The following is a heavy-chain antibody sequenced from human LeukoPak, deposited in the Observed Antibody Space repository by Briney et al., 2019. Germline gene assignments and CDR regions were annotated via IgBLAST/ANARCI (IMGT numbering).Heavy chain of an antibody. V-gene: IGHV4-34*01. D-gene: IGHD3-3*01. Sequence: SETLSLTCAVYGGSFSGYYWSWIRQPPGKGLEWIGEINHRGSTNYNPSLKSRVTISVDTSKNQFSLKLSSVTAADTAVYYCARVNYDFWSGYLPTPYYFDYWGQGTLVTVSS. CDR1: GGSFSGYY. CDR3: ARVNYDFWSGYLPTPYYFDY. CDR2: INHRGST. J-gene: IGHJ4*02.